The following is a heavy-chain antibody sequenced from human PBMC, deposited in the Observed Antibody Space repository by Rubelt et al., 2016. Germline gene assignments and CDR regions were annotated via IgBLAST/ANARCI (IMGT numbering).Heavy chain of an antibody. CDR1: GFTFRNYW. V-gene: IGHV3-7*01. J-gene: IGHJ4*02. D-gene: IGHD3-9*01. CDR3: ARDIATIF. CDR2: IKEDGSER. Sequence: EVQLLESGGGLVQPGGSLRLSCAASGFTFRNYWMSWVRQAPGKGLEWVANIKEDGSERYYVDSVTGRFTISRDNAKNSLSLQMNSLRAEDTAVYYCARDIATIFWGQGTLVTVSS.